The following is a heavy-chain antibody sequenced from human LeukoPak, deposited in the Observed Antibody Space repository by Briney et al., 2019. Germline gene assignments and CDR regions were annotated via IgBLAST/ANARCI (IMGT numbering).Heavy chain of an antibody. J-gene: IGHJ5*02. CDR2: ISYDGSNK. V-gene: IGHV3-30*18. Sequence: GRSLRLSCAASGFTFSSHGMHWVRQAPGKGLEWVAIISYDGSNKYYADSVKGRFTISRDNSKNTLYLQMNSLRAEDSALYYCAKDLGTVTTRWFDPWGQGTLVTVSS. D-gene: IGHD4-17*01. CDR1: GFTFSSHG. CDR3: AKDLGTVTTRWFDP.